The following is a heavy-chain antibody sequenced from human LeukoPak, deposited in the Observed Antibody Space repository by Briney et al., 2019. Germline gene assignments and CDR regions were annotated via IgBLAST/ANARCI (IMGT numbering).Heavy chain of an antibody. CDR1: GGSITSGDYY. Sequence: PSETLSLTCTVSGGSITSGDYYWTWIRQRPGKGLQWIGCIYHRGRTYYNPSLKSRVTISVDTSKNQFSLKLTSVTAADTALYYCVRGENSNYWFDPWGQGTLVTVSS. V-gene: IGHV4-30-4*08. CDR2: IYHRGRT. J-gene: IGHJ5*02. CDR3: VRGENSNYWFDP. D-gene: IGHD4-11*01.